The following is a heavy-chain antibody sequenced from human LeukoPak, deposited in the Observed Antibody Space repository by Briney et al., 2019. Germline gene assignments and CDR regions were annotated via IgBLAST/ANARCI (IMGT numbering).Heavy chain of an antibody. CDR3: ARGGIVGSRTNWFDP. CDR1: GGSIRSYY. J-gene: IGHJ5*02. Sequence: SETLSLSCTVSGGSIRSYYWSWIRQPPGKGLECIGYIYYIGSTNYNPSLKSRVTISLDTSKSQFSLKLTSVTPADTAVYYCARGGIVGSRTNWFDPWGQGILVTVSS. D-gene: IGHD1-26*01. V-gene: IGHV4-59*01. CDR2: IYYIGST.